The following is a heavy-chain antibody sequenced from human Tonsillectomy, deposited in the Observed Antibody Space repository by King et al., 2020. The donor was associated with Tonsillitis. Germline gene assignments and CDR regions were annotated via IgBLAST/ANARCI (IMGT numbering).Heavy chain of an antibody. CDR1: GFTFITYT. CDR2: IISSGSSR. J-gene: IGHJ4*02. D-gene: IGHD3-22*01. Sequence: QLVQSGGGLVKPGGSLRLSCAASGFTFITYTINWVRQAPGKGLEWVSLIISSGSSRNYPASVKGRFTISRDNAKNSLYLKMNSLRAEDTAVYYCAKCAYDSSGYYEYYFDYWGQGTLVTVSS. V-gene: IGHV3-21*01. CDR3: AKCAYDSSGYYEYYFDY.